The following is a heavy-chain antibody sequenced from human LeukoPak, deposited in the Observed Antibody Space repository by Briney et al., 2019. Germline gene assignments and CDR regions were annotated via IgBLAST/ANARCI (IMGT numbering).Heavy chain of an antibody. CDR3: AKGYGSAALGMDV. V-gene: IGHV3-23*01. J-gene: IGHJ6*01. CDR2: VGSSAEYT. D-gene: IGHD3-10*01. Sequence: GGSLRLSCAASGLTFSSYAMTWIRQAPGKGLEWVSSVGSSAEYTYYADSVKGRFTISRDNSRNTLSLQMNSLRAEDTALYYCAKGYGSAALGMDVWGQGTTVTVCS. CDR1: GLTFSSYA.